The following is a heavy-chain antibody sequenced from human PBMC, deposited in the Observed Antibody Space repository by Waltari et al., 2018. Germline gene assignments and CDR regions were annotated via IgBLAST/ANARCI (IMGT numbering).Heavy chain of an antibody. CDR1: GGSFSGYY. J-gene: IGHJ6*03. CDR3: AGGGVTTGKKVYYYYYMDV. V-gene: IGHV4-34*01. CDR2: LNHRGSS. Sequence: QVQLQQWGAGLLKPSETLSLTCAVYGGSFSGYYWSWIRQPPGKGLDWTGELNHRGSSNYNPSLKSRIAISRDTTKNQFTLKLSSVTAANTAVYYCAGGGVTTGKKVYYYYYMDVWGKGATVTVSS. D-gene: IGHD4-17*01.